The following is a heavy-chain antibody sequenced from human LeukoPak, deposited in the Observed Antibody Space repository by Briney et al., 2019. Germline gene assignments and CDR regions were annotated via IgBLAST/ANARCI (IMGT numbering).Heavy chain of an antibody. Sequence: SETLSLTCTVSGAYINSDYWTWVRQVAGKGLEWIGRIFASGSTNYNPYLRSRITMSVDTSKNQFSMDLSSVTAADTGVYYCVRGWAPRGEKSSFASWGQGTLVTVSS. J-gene: IGHJ4*02. CDR1: GAYINSDY. CDR2: IFASGST. V-gene: IGHV4-4*07. D-gene: IGHD3-10*01. CDR3: VRGWAPRGEKSSFAS.